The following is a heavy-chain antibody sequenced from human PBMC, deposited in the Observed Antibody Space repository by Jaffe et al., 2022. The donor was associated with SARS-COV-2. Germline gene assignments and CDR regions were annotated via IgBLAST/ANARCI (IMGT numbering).Heavy chain of an antibody. J-gene: IGHJ4*02. V-gene: IGHV4-38-2*02. D-gene: IGHD2-15*01. CDR1: GYSISSDYC. Sequence: QVQLQESGPGLVRASETLSLTCTVFGYSISSDYCWGWIRQPPGKGLEWIGSICHGATVYCHPPLKSRTTMSVDMSKNQFSLNLDSVTAADTAVYYCARFCNGGNSYGTWDYWGQGTLVTVSS. CDR2: ICHGATV. CDR3: ARFCNGGNSYGTWDY.